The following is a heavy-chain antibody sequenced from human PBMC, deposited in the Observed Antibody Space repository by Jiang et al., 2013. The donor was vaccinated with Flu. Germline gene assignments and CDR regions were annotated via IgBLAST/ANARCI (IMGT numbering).Heavy chain of an antibody. J-gene: IGHJ5*02. D-gene: IGHD2-2*01. V-gene: IGHV1-2*02. Sequence: FSSYAISWVRQAPGQGLEWMGWINPNSGGTNYAQKFQGRVTMTRDTSISTAYMELSRLRSDDTAVYYCASGYCSSTSCYAVNWFDPWGQGTLVTVSS. CDR2: INPNSGGT. CDR1: FSSYA. CDR3: ASGYCSSTSCYAVNWFDP.